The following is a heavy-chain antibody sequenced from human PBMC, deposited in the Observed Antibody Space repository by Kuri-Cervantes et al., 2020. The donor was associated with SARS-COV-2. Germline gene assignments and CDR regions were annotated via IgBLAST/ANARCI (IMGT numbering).Heavy chain of an antibody. CDR1: GGSISSYY. CDR2: IYYSGST. J-gene: IGHJ4*02. V-gene: IGHV4-59*12. D-gene: IGHD6-13*01. CDR3: ARESAAGTPYFDY. Sequence: SETLSLTCTVSGGSISSYYWSWIRQPPGKGLEWIGYIYYSGSTNYNPSLKSRVTISADTSKNQFSLKLSSVTAADTAVYYCARESAAGTPYFDYWGQGTLVTVSS.